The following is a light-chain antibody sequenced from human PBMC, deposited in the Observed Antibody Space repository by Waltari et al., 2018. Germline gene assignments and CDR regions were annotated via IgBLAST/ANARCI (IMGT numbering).Light chain of an antibody. J-gene: IGLJ3*02. CDR2: YDT. V-gene: IGLV3-21*04. CDR1: NIGSKS. Sequence: SYVLTQPPSVSVAPGKTARITCGGNNIGSKSVHWYQQKPGQAPVLVIYYDTHRPSDIPERFSGSNSGNTATLTISRVEAGDEADYYCQLWDSSSDHWVFGGGTKLTVL. CDR3: QLWDSSSDHWV.